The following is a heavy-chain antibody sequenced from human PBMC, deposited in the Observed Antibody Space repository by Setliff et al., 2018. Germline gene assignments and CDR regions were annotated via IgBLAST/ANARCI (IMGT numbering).Heavy chain of an antibody. Sequence: PSETLSLTCAAYGGTFSDYHWTWIRQSPEKGLEWIGEINHRGSTNYNPSLKSRVTISTDTSKDQFSLKLISMTAADTAVYYCARGRNIAARLLDSWGQGTLVTVSS. D-gene: IGHD6-6*01. J-gene: IGHJ4*02. V-gene: IGHV4-34*01. CDR1: GGTFSDYH. CDR2: INHRGST. CDR3: ARGRNIAARLLDS.